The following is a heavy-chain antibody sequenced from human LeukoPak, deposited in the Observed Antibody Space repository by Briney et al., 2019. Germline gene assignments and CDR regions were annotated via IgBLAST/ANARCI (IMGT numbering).Heavy chain of an antibody. Sequence: SETLSLTCTVSGGSISSSSYYWAWIRQPPGKGLEWIGSIYYSGNTYYNPSLKSRVTISVDPSKNHFSLRLSSVTAADTAVYYCGSRRTTMVRGDTDYWGQGTLVTVSS. CDR3: GSRRTTMVRGDTDY. D-gene: IGHD3-10*01. J-gene: IGHJ4*02. V-gene: IGHV4-39*02. CDR2: IYYSGNT. CDR1: GGSISSSSYY.